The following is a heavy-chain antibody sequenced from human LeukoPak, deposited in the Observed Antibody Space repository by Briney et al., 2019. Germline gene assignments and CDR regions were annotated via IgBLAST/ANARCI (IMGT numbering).Heavy chain of an antibody. V-gene: IGHV4-59*01. CDR2: IYYTGST. D-gene: IGHD6-19*01. J-gene: IGHJ4*02. CDR1: GGSIRTYP. Sequence: ASETLSLTCTVSGGSIRTYPWTWVRQSPGKGLQWLGYIYYTGSTSYNPSLKSRVTISLGTSTNQFSLRLTSVTAADTAVYYCARDGGSFGIAVAGVTGLDYWGQGTLVTVSS. CDR3: ARDGGSFGIAVAGVTGLDY.